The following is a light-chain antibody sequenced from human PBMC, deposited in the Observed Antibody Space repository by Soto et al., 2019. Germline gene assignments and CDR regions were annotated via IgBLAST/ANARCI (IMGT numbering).Light chain of an antibody. CDR2: DVS. V-gene: IGLV2-8*01. Sequence: QSALTQPPSASGSPGQSVAISCTGTSSDLGTYNWVSWYLQHPGKAPQLLIYDVSTRPSGVSNRFSGSKSGNTASLTISGLQAEDEADYFCSLSAGGDNVRFGGGTKLTVL. J-gene: IGLJ2*01. CDR3: SLSAGGDNVR. CDR1: SSDLGTYNW.